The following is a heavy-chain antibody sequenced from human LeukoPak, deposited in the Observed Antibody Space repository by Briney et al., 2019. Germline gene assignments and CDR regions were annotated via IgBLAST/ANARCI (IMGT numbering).Heavy chain of an antibody. Sequence: SETLSLTCAVYGGSFSGYYWSWIRQPPGKGLEWIGEINHSRSTNYNPSLKSRVTISVDTSKNQFSLELSSVTAADTAVYYCARGQGVSSWYRYWGQGTLVTVSS. CDR2: INHSRST. J-gene: IGHJ4*02. V-gene: IGHV4-34*01. CDR1: GGSFSGYY. D-gene: IGHD6-13*01. CDR3: ARGQGVSSWYRY.